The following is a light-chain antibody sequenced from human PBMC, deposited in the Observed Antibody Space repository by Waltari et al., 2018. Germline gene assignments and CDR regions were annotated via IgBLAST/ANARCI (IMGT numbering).Light chain of an antibody. CDR1: RSDVGGYNY. V-gene: IGLV2-11*01. CDR3: CSYAGSYTL. J-gene: IGLJ3*02. Sequence: QSALTQPRSVSGSPGQSVSTSRTGTRSDVGGYNYVSWYQQNPGKAPKLMIHDVTKRPSGVPDRFSGSKSGNTASLTISGLQAEDEADYYCCSYAGSYTLFGGGTKLTVL. CDR2: DVT.